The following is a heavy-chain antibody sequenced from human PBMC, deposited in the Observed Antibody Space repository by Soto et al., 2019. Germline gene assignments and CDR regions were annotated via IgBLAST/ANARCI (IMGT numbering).Heavy chain of an antibody. CDR1: GFTFSSYG. J-gene: IGHJ4*02. Sequence: PGGSLRLSCAASGFTFSSYGMHWVRQAPGKGLEWVSVIYSGGSTYYADSVKGRFTISRDNSKNTLYLQMNSLRAEDTAVYYCARDPYYWGQGTLVTVSS. CDR2: IYSGGST. V-gene: IGHV3-66*01. CDR3: ARDPYY.